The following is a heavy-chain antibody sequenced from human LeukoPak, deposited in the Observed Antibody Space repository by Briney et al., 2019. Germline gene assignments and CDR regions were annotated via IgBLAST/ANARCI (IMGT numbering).Heavy chain of an antibody. D-gene: IGHD3-3*01. CDR1: GFTFTNYA. CDR2: ISGSGGST. J-gene: IGHJ1*01. V-gene: IGHV3-23*01. Sequence: GGSLRLSCAASGFTFTNYAMTWVRQAPGKGLEWVSAISGSGGSTYYADSVKGRFTISRVNSKNTLYLQMNSLRAEDTAVYYCAKDPNSIFGVVIIGYFQHWGQGTLVTVSS. CDR3: AKDPNSIFGVVIIGYFQH.